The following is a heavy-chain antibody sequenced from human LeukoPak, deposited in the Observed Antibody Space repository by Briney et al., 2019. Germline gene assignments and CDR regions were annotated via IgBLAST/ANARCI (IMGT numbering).Heavy chain of an antibody. J-gene: IGHJ5*02. V-gene: IGHV1-8*01. D-gene: IGHD4-17*01. CDR2: MNPNSGNT. CDR1: GYTFTSYD. CDR3: ARGSHYGDYDDP. Sequence: ASVKVSCXASGYTFTSYDINWVRQATGQGLEWMGWMNPNSGNTGYAQKFQGRVTMTRNTSISTAYMGLSSLRSEDTAVYYCARGSHYGDYDDPWGQGTLVTVSS.